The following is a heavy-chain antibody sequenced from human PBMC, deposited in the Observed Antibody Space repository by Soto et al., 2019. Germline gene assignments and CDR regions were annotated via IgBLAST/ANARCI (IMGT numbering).Heavy chain of an antibody. CDR1: GYTSTVYY. CDR3: ARGTRGIAAACTYYYYGMDV. D-gene: IGHD6-13*01. CDR2: INPNSGGT. Sequence: GASLKVSCKASGYTSTVYYMHWVRQAPGQGLEWMGWINPNSGGTNYAQKFQGWVTMTRDTSISTAYMELSRLRSDDTAVYYCARGTRGIAAACTYYYYGMDVWGQGTTVTVSS. V-gene: IGHV1-2*04. J-gene: IGHJ6*02.